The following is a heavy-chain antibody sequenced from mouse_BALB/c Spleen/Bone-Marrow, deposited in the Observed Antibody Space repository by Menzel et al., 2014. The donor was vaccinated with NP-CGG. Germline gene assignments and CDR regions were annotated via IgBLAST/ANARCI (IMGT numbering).Heavy chain of an antibody. CDR1: GYSFTRYY. J-gene: IGHJ1*01. D-gene: IGHD1-1*01. CDR3: TRSNYGYWYFDV. CDR2: INPSNGGT. V-gene: IGHV1S81*02. Sequence: LVESGAELVKPGASVKLSCKASGYSFTRYYMYWVKQRPGQGLEWIGEINPSNGGTNFSEKFKSKATLTVDKSSSTAYMQFSSLTSEDSAVYYCTRSNYGYWYFDVWGAGTTATVSS.